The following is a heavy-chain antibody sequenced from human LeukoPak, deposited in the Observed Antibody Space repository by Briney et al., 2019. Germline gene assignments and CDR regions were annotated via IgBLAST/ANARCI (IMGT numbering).Heavy chain of an antibody. J-gene: IGHJ4*02. CDR2: IIPIFGTA. D-gene: IGHD6-19*01. CDR1: GGTFSSYA. CDR3: ARGAEAGLTFDY. Sequence: SVKVSCKASGGTFSSYAISWVRQAPGQGGEWMGGIIPIFGTANYEQKFQGRGTITTEETTSKAYMELSSLRSEDTAVYYCARGAEAGLTFDYWGQGTLVTVSS. V-gene: IGHV1-69*05.